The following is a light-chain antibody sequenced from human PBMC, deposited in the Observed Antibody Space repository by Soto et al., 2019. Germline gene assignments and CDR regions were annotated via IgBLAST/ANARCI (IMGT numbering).Light chain of an antibody. J-gene: IGKJ1*01. CDR1: QSVSSN. Sequence: EIVLTQSPGTLSVSPGERATLSCRASQSVSSNLAWYQQKPGQAPRLLIYGASTRATGIPARFSGSGSGTDFTLTISSLEPEDFAVYYCQQRSSWPWTFGQGTKVDIK. CDR3: QQRSSWPWT. CDR2: GAS. V-gene: IGKV3-11*01.